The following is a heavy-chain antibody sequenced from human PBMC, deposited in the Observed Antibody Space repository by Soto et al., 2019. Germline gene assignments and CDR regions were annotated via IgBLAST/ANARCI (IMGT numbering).Heavy chain of an antibody. CDR2: ISYDGSNK. D-gene: IGHD3-3*01. J-gene: IGHJ6*02. CDR3: ARDSSPTYDFWSGYYPYYYYYGMDV. Sequence: PGGSLRLSCAASGFTFSSYAMHWVRPAPGKGLEWVAVISYDGSNKYYADSVKGRFTISRDNSKNTLYLQMNSLRAEDTAVYYCARDSSPTYDFWSGYYPYYYYYGMDVWGQGTTVTVSS. CDR1: GFTFSSYA. V-gene: IGHV3-30-3*01.